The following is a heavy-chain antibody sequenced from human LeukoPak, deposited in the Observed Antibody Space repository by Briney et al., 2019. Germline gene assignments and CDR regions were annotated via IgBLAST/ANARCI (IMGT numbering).Heavy chain of an antibody. CDR3: APRDWNDGPASH. J-gene: IGHJ4*02. D-gene: IGHD1-1*01. Sequence: GGCLSLACVAAGFFFSSYCVHWVRQAPGKGLEWVAFIRYDGSNKYYGDSVKDRFTISRDNSKNTPYLQVTSLRAEDTAVHFFAPRDWNDGPASHWGEGTLVTVSS. CDR2: IRYDGSNK. V-gene: IGHV3-30*02. CDR1: GFFFSSYC.